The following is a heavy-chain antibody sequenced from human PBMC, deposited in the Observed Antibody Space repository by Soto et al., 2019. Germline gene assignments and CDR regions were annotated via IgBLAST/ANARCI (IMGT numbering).Heavy chain of an antibody. V-gene: IGHV3-30-3*01. J-gene: IGHJ6*04. CDR1: GFAFNYYP. Sequence: QMQLVESGGGVVQPGESLRLSCAASGFAFNYYPMHWVRQTPGKGLEWVAGISFDGSNKYYADSVKGRFTISRDNSKNMLYLQMNSLRTEDTAVYYCARLPGALVAVLYIYPLDGREPMSDVDVWGKGTTVSVSS. D-gene: IGHD6-19*01. CDR2: ISFDGSNK. CDR3: ARLPGALVAVLYIYPLDGREPMSDVDV.